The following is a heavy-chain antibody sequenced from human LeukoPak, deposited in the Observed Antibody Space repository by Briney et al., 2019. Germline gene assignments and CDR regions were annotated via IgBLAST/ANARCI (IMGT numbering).Heavy chain of an antibody. Sequence: QAGGSLRLSCAASGFTFSSYNMNWVRQAPGKGLEWVSAISGSGGSTYYADSVKGRFTISRDNSKNTLYLQMNSLRAEDTAVYYCAKDWDSSSWYSNWFDPWGQGTLVTVSS. V-gene: IGHV3-23*01. CDR2: ISGSGGST. CDR1: GFTFSSYN. D-gene: IGHD6-13*01. J-gene: IGHJ5*02. CDR3: AKDWDSSSWYSNWFDP.